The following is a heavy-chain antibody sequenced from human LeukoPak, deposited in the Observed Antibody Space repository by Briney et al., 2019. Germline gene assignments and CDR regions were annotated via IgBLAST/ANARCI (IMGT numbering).Heavy chain of an antibody. Sequence: GGSLRLSCAASGFTFSSYSMNRGRQAPGKGLEWVSYISISSTIYYADSVKGLFTISRDNAKNSLYLQMNSLRAEDTAVYYCARGRVITMVRGVLVYWGQGTLVTVSS. CDR3: ARGRVITMVRGVLVY. D-gene: IGHD3-10*01. J-gene: IGHJ4*02. V-gene: IGHV3-48*01. CDR2: ISISSTI. CDR1: GFTFSSYS.